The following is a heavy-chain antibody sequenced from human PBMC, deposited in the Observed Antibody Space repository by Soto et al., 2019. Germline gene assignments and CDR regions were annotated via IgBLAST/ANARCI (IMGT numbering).Heavy chain of an antibody. V-gene: IGHV1-3*01. CDR3: ARASLPRRFDP. D-gene: IGHD1-26*01. J-gene: IGHJ5*02. CDR2: INAGNGNT. CDR1: GYTFTVCA. Sequence: GASVKVSCKASGYTFTVCAMHWVRQAPGQRLEWMGWINAGNGNTKYSQKFQGRVTITRDTSASTAYMELSSLRSEDTAVYYCARASLPRRFDPWGQGTLVTVSS.